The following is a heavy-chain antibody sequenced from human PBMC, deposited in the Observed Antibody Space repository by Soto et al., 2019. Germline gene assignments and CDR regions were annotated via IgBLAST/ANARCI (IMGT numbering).Heavy chain of an antibody. Sequence: CMRLSCTACRLTFGDYAINWVRQVTGKGLEWLGFIRNDIYDETTEYAASVKGRIIISRDDSKSMAYLQMDSLKTEDTGVYYCTRGRDGYNPYYFLYWGQGALVTGSS. V-gene: IGHV3-49*04. CDR3: TRGRDGYNPYYFLY. CDR1: RLTFGDYA. D-gene: IGHD5-12*01. CDR2: IRNDIYDETT. J-gene: IGHJ4*02.